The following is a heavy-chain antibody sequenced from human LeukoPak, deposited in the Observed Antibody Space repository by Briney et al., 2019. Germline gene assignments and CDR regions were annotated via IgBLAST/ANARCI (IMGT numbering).Heavy chain of an antibody. J-gene: IGHJ4*02. V-gene: IGHV1-18*01. CDR2: ISAYNGNT. D-gene: IGHD3-22*01. CDR3: ARDLAHDSSGYHLSGY. Sequence: ASVKVSCKASGYTFTSYGISWVRPAPGQGLAWMGWISAYNGNTNYAQKLQGRVTMTTDTSTSTAYMELRSLRSDDTAVYYCARDLAHDSSGYHLSGYWGQGTLVTVSS. CDR1: GYTFTSYG.